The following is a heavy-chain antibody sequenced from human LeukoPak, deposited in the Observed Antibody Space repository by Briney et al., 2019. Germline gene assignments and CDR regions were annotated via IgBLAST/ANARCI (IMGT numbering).Heavy chain of an antibody. CDR1: GGTFSSYA. V-gene: IGHV1-69*13. CDR2: IIPIFGTV. Sequence: SVKVSCKASGGTFSSYAISWVRQAPGQGLEWMGGIIPIFGTVNYAQKFQGRVTITADESTSTAYMELSSLRSEDTAVYYCARNRYSSSSAWFDPWGQGTLVTVSS. CDR3: ARNRYSSSSAWFDP. J-gene: IGHJ5*02. D-gene: IGHD6-6*01.